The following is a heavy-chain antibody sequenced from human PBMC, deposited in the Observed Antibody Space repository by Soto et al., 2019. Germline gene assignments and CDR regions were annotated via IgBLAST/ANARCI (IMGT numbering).Heavy chain of an antibody. V-gene: IGHV4-59*01. Sequence: PSETLSLSFPVSGGCISSYDWNWIRQPPGQALDXIGYIYYSGSTNYKPSLNSRVTISVGTSKNQLSLKLSSVTAADTAVYYGARLPHFDYWGQGTLVTVSS. J-gene: IGHJ4*02. CDR2: IYYSGST. CDR3: ARLPHFDY. CDR1: GGCISSYD.